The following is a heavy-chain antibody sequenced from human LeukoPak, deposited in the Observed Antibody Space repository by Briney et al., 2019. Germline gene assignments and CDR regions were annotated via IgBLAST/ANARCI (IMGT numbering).Heavy chain of an antibody. Sequence: SETLSLTCTVSGGSISSYYWSWIRQPPGKGLEWIGYIYYSGSTNYNPSLKSRVTISVDTSKNQFSLKLSSVTAADTAMYYCARVTEYVIEDYFDYWGQGTLVTVSS. D-gene: IGHD3-22*01. CDR3: ARVTEYVIEDYFDY. CDR2: IYYSGST. J-gene: IGHJ4*02. CDR1: GGSISSYY. V-gene: IGHV4-59*01.